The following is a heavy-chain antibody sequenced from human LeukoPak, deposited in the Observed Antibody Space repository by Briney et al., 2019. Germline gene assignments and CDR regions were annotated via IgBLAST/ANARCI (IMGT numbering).Heavy chain of an antibody. D-gene: IGHD3-3*01. CDR3: ARGHSPTYYDFWSGYYGIDV. V-gene: IGHV1-8*01. J-gene: IGHJ6*02. CDR1: GYTFTSYD. Sequence: ASVKVSCKASGYTFTSYDINWVRQATGQGLEWMGWMNPNSGNTGYAQKFQGRVTMTRNTSISTAYMELSSLRSEDTAVYYCARGHSPTYYDFWSGYYGIDVWGQGTTVTVSS. CDR2: MNPNSGNT.